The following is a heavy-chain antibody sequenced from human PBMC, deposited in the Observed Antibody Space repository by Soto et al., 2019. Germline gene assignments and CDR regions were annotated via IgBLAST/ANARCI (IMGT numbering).Heavy chain of an antibody. CDR1: GGTFSSYA. J-gene: IGHJ6*02. D-gene: IGHD5-18*01. CDR2: IIPIFGTA. CDR3: ARDLRGYSYGAYYDYGMDV. V-gene: IGHV1-69*01. Sequence: QGQLVQSGAEVKTPGSPVKVSCKASGGTFSSYAISWVRQAPGQGLEWMGGIIPIFGTANYAQKFQGRVTMTADESTSTAYMELSSLRSEDTAVYYCARDLRGYSYGAYYDYGMDVWCQGTTVTVSS.